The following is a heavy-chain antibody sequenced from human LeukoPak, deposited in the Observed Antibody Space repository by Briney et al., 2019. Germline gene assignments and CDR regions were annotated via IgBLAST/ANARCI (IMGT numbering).Heavy chain of an antibody. V-gene: IGHV1-69*04. CDR2: IIPILGIA. CDR3: ANQGTASAGGPFDP. D-gene: IGHD2-21*02. Sequence: ASVKVSCKASGGTFSSYAISWVRQAPGQGLAWMGRIIPILGIANYAQKFQGRVTITADKSTSTAYMELSSLRSEDTAVYYCANQGTASAGGPFDPWGQGTLVTVSS. J-gene: IGHJ5*02. CDR1: GGTFSSYA.